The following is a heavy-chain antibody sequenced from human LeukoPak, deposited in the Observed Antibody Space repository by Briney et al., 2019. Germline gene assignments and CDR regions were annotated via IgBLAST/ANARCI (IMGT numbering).Heavy chain of an antibody. J-gene: IGHJ6*02. V-gene: IGHV3-23*01. CDR3: AKAMDLSLKYYYYGLDV. D-gene: IGHD3-16*02. CDR1: GFTFSSYA. CDR2: IGDSGGST. Sequence: GGSLRLSCAASGFTFSSYAMSWVRQSPGKGLEWVSGIGDSGGSTYYADSVKGRFTISRDNSKNTLYLQMNSLRAEDTAVYYCAKAMDLSLKYYYYGLDVWGQGTTVTVSS.